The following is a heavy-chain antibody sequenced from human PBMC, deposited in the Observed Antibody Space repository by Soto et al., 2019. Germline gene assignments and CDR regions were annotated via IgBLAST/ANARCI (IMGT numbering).Heavy chain of an antibody. Sequence: QVQLQESGPGLVKPSETLSLTCTVSGGSVNSGSYYWSWLRQPPGKGLEWIGYIYYSGSTNYNPSLKSRGTISVDTSKNQFSLRLSSVTAADTAIYYCARGPLDYGYNFYYWGQGTLVTVSS. CDR1: GGSVNSGSYY. D-gene: IGHD5-12*01. V-gene: IGHV4-61*01. CDR2: IYYSGST. CDR3: ARGPLDYGYNFYY. J-gene: IGHJ4*02.